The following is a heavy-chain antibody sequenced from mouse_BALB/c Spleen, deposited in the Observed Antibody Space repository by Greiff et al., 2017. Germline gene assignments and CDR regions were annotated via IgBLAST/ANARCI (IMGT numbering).Heavy chain of an antibody. J-gene: IGHJ3*01. CDR2: ISSGSSTI. Sequence: DVHLVESGGGLVQPGGSRKLSCAASGFTFSSFGMHWVRQAPEKGLEWVAYISSGSSTIYYADTLKGRFTISRDNPTTTLFLQMTSLRSEDTAMYYCARSASLSSAFAYWGQGTLVTVSA. D-gene: IGHD6-5*01. CDR3: ARSASLSSAFAY. CDR1: GFTFSSFG. V-gene: IGHV5-17*02.